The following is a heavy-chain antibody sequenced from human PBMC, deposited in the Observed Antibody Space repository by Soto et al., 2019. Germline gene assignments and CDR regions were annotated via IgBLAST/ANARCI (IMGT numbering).Heavy chain of an antibody. Sequence: QVQLQESGPGLVKPSQTLSLTCTVSGGSISSGDYYWSWIRQPPGKGLEWIGYIYYSGSTYYNPSHKAGVTISVDTSKNHVSLKLSSVTAADTAVYYCARMYSSGGGYPWGQGTLVTVSS. CDR1: GGSISSGDYY. D-gene: IGHD6-19*01. CDR2: IYYSGST. J-gene: IGHJ5*02. V-gene: IGHV4-30-4*01. CDR3: ARMYSSGGGYP.